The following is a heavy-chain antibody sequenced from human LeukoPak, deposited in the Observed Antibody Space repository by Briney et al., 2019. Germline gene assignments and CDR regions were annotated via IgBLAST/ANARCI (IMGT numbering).Heavy chain of an antibody. J-gene: IGHJ1*01. CDR2: IYTSGST. CDR3: ARVEYSGSYYYFHP. CDR1: GGSINSYY. Sequence: SETLSLTCTVSGGSINSYYWSWIRQPAGKGLEWIGRIYTSGSTNYNPSLKSRVTMSVDTSKNQFSLKLSSVTAADTAVYYCARVEYSGSYYYFHPWGQGTLVTVSS. V-gene: IGHV4-4*07. D-gene: IGHD1-26*01.